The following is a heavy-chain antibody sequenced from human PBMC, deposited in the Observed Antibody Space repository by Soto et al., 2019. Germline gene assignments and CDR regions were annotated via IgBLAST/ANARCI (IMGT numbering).Heavy chain of an antibody. J-gene: IGHJ6*02. D-gene: IGHD1-7*01. CDR1: GGTFSSYA. Sequence: QVQLVQSGAEVKKPGSSVKVSCKASGGTFSSYAISWVRQAPGQGLAWLGGIIPIFGTATYAQKFQGRVTITADESTSTAYMELSRLRSEDTAVYYCASHGITGTWVYSYGMDVWGQGTTVTVSS. CDR3: ASHGITGTWVYSYGMDV. CDR2: IIPIFGTA. V-gene: IGHV1-69*12.